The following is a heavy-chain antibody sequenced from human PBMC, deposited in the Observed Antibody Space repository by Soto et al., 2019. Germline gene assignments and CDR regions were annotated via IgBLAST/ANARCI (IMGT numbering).Heavy chain of an antibody. CDR1: RSPFANFP. J-gene: IGHJ4*02. CDR3: AKGGATYGLLTHDY. Sequence: EVQLLESGGALLHPGGSRRLPVPASRSPFANFPMAWFPQPPGKGREWVSTITGTSANTYYTDSVKGRFAISRDNSQNTLYLQMNSLTTEDTAVYYCAKGGATYGLLTHDYWGQGTLVTVSS. CDR2: ITGTSANT. V-gene: IGHV3-23*01. D-gene: IGHD3-9*01.